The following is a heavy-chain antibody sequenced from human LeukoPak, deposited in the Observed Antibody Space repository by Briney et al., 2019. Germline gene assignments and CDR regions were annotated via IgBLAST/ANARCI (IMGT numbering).Heavy chain of an antibody. CDR3: ARGVVIAPQTFDY. Sequence: SETLSLTCAVPGDSISSGGYSWSWVRQPPGKGLEWIAYIYSSGRSYYNPSLQSRVTISVDTSKNQFSLKLTSVTAADTAVYYCARGVVIAPQTFDYWGQGTLVTVSS. J-gene: IGHJ4*02. CDR1: GDSISSGGYS. V-gene: IGHV4-30-4*07. D-gene: IGHD2-21*01. CDR2: IYSSGRS.